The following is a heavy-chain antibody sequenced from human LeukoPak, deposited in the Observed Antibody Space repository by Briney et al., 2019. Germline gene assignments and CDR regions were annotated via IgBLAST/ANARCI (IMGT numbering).Heavy chain of an antibody. J-gene: IGHJ4*02. CDR1: GGSISSYY. CDR3: ARQVAIYSGYDY. Sequence: PSETLSLTCTVSGGSISSYYWSWIRQPPGKGLEWIGYIYYSGSTNYNPSLKSRVTISVDTSKNQFSLKLSSVTAADTGVYYCARQVAIYSGYDYWGQGTLVTVSS. CDR2: IYYSGST. V-gene: IGHV4-59*08. D-gene: IGHD5-12*01.